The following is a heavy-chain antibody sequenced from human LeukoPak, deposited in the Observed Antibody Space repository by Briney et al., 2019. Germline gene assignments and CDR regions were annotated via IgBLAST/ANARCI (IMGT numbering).Heavy chain of an antibody. CDR2: IHYTGST. CDR1: GFTFSSYS. Sequence: GSLRLSCAASGFTFSSYSMNWVRQAPGKGLEWVGYIHYTGSTYYNPSLRSRVTISVDTSKNQFSLRLISVTAADTAMYYCARSRGNLYFQHWGQGTLVTVSS. J-gene: IGHJ1*01. D-gene: IGHD6-25*01. CDR3: ARSRGNLYFQH. V-gene: IGHV4-59*01.